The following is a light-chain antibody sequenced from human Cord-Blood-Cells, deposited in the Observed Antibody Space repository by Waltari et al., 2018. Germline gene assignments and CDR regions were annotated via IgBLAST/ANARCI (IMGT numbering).Light chain of an antibody. CDR2: AAS. J-gene: IGKJ4*01. Sequence: DIQLTQSPCSLSAAVGDRVTITCRASQSSCSYLNWYQQKPGKAPKLLIYAASSLQSGAPSRFSGSQSEKDFTHTISCLQPKDFATYYCEQSYSTPLTFGGGTKVEIK. CDR3: EQSYSTPLT. V-gene: IGKV1-39*01. CDR1: QSSCSY.